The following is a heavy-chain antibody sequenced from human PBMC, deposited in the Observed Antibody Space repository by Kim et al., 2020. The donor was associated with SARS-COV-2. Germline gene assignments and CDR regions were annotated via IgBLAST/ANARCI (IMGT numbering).Heavy chain of an antibody. V-gene: IGHV4-34*01. J-gene: IGHJ5*02. D-gene: IGHD2-2*01. CDR2: INHSGST. CDR1: GGSFSGYY. CDR3: ARARIPRIYCSSTSCPNWFDP. Sequence: SETLSLTCAVYGGSFSGYYWSWIRQPPGKGLEWIGEINHSGSTNYNPSLKSRVTISVDTSKNQFSLKLSSETAADTAVYYCARARIPRIYCSSTSCPNWFDPWGQGTLVTVSS.